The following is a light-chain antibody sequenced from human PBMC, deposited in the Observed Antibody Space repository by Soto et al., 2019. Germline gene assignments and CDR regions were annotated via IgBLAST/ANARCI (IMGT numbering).Light chain of an antibody. V-gene: IGKV1-27*01. Sequence: DIQMTQSPSSLSASVGHRVTITCRASQGIRNYLAWYQQKPGKVPKLLISAASTLRSGVPSRFSGSGSGTDFTLTVSSLQPEDVAAYYCQKYDSAPFTFGPGTRVSIK. J-gene: IGKJ3*01. CDR2: AAS. CDR1: QGIRNY. CDR3: QKYDSAPFT.